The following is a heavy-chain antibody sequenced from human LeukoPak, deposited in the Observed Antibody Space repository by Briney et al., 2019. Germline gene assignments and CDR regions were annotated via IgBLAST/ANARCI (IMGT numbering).Heavy chain of an antibody. CDR2: ISPNSGGT. CDR1: GYTFTGDY. D-gene: IGHD4-17*01. CDR3: ARDYGDYALNFDY. V-gene: IGHV1-2*02. Sequence: ASVKVFCKASGYTFTGDYMHWVRQAPGQGLEWMRWISPNSGGTNYSQKFQGRVTMTRDTSISTAYMELSRLRSDDTAVYYCARDYGDYALNFDYWGQGTLVTVSS. J-gene: IGHJ4*02.